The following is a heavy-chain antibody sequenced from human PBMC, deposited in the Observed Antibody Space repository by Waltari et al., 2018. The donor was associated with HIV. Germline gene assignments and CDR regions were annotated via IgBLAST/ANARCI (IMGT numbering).Heavy chain of an antibody. D-gene: IGHD2-15*01. Sequence: QVQLEESGGRVVQPGRSLRLPCVASGFNFSTSGMHWVRQAPGKSVECVAFIAYNGLNKYSVDSVKDLFTISRDKSNSPLFLQMSSLTPDDTAVYYCAKDLVTRGFFYFYGMHVWGQGTTVTVSS. CDR3: AKDLVTRGFFYFYGMHV. CDR1: GFNFSTSG. CDR2: IAYNGLNK. J-gene: IGHJ6*02. V-gene: IGHV3-30*18.